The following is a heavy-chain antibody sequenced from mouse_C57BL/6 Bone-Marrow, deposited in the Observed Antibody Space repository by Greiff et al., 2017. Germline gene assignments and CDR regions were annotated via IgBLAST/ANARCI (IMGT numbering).Heavy chain of an antibody. Sequence: EVKLMESGEGLVKPGGSLKLSCAASGFTFSSYAMSWVRQTPEKRLEWVAYISSGGDYIYYADTVKGRFTISRDNARNTLYLQMSSLKSEDTAMYYCTRDRVYYLKYFDVWGTGTTVTVSS. CDR3: TRDRVYYLKYFDV. J-gene: IGHJ1*03. CDR1: GFTFSSYA. CDR2: ISSGGDYI. V-gene: IGHV5-9-1*02. D-gene: IGHD1-1*01.